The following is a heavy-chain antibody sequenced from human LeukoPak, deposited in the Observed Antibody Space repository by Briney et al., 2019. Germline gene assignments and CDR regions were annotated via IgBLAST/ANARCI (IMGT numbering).Heavy chain of an antibody. D-gene: IGHD2-15*01. CDR2: ISAYNGNT. J-gene: IGHJ5*02. CDR3: ARDIGYCSGGSCRYWFDP. V-gene: IGHV1-18*01. Sequence: ASVKVSCKASGYTFTSYGISWVRQAPGQGLEWMGWISAYNGNTNYAQKLQGRVTMTTDTSTSTAYMELRSLRSDDTAVYYCARDIGYCSGGSCRYWFDPWGQGTLVTVSS. CDR1: GYTFTSYG.